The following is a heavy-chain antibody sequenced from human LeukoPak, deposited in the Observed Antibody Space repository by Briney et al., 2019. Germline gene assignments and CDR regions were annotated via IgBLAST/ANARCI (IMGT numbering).Heavy chain of an antibody. CDR3: AELGITMIGGV. D-gene: IGHD3-10*02. CDR2: ISSSGSTV. Sequence: GGSLRLSCAASGFTVSIYEMSWVPQAPGKGLEWVSYISSSGSTVYYADSVKVRFTISRDNAKNSLYLQMNSLRAEDTAVYYCAELGITMIGGVWGKGTTVTISS. J-gene: IGHJ6*04. V-gene: IGHV3-48*03. CDR1: GFTVSIYE.